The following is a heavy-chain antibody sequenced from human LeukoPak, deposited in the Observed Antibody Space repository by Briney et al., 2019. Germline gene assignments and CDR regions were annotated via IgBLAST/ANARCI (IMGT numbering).Heavy chain of an antibody. CDR3: ARDCGSGGSCYSGFYYYYMDV. Sequence: PGGSLRLSCAASGFTFSSYSMNWVRQAPGKGLEWVSYISSSSSTIYYADSVKGRFTISRDNAKNSLYLQMNSLRAEDTAVYYCARDCGSGGSCYSGFYYYYMDVWGKGTTVTVSS. CDR2: ISSSSSTI. V-gene: IGHV3-48*04. J-gene: IGHJ6*03. D-gene: IGHD2-15*01. CDR1: GFTFSSYS.